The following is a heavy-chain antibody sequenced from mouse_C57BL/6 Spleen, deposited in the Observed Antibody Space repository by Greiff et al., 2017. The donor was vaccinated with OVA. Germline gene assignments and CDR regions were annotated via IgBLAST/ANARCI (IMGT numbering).Heavy chain of an antibody. V-gene: IGHV5-16*01. J-gene: IGHJ4*01. CDR3: ARDQDTTGHMDY. CDR1: GFTFSDYY. Sequence: EVKVVESEGGLVQPGSSMKLSCTASGFTFSDYYMAWVRQVPEKGLEWVANINYDGSSTYYLDSLKSRFIISRDNAKNILYLQMSSLKSEDTATYYCARDQDTTGHMDYWGQGTSVTVSS. D-gene: IGHD1-1*01. CDR2: INYDGSST.